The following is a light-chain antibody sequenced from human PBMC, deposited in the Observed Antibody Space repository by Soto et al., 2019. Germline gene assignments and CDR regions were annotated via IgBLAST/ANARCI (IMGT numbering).Light chain of an antibody. Sequence: QSALTQPASVSGSPGQSITISCTGTSSDVGSYNSVSWYQQHPGKAPKLMIYELSNRPSGVSNRFSGAKSGNTASLTISGLQAEDEADDSCSSYTTSSTLLYVFGTGTKLTVL. J-gene: IGLJ1*01. CDR3: SSYTTSSTLLYV. CDR2: ELS. CDR1: SSDVGSYNS. V-gene: IGLV2-14*01.